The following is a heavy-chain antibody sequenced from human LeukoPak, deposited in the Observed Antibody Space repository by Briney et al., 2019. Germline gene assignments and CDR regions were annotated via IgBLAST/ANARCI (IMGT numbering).Heavy chain of an antibody. D-gene: IGHD2-15*01. J-gene: IGHJ4*02. CDR2: IYYSGST. CDR3: ARDGYCSGGSCYRVVYY. V-gene: IGHV4-59*01. CDR1: GGSISRYY. Sequence: SETLSLTCTVSGGSISRYYGSWIRQPPGKGLECIGYIYYSGSTNYNPSLKSRVTISVDTSKNQFSLKLSSVTAADTAVYYCARDGYCSGGSCYRVVYYWGQGTLVTVSS.